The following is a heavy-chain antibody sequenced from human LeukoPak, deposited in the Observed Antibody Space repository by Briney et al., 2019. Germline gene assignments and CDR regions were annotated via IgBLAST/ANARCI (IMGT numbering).Heavy chain of an antibody. CDR1: GFTFSHYS. D-gene: IGHD3-10*01. CDR3: ARGLYGSGKYYFDY. Sequence: PGGSLSLSCAASGFTFSHYSINWVRQAPGKGLEWVSYISSSSSTIYYADSVKGRFTISRDNAKKSLYLQMNSLRAEDTAVYYCARGLYGSGKYYFDYWGQGTLVTVSS. J-gene: IGHJ4*02. V-gene: IGHV3-48*01. CDR2: ISSSSSTI.